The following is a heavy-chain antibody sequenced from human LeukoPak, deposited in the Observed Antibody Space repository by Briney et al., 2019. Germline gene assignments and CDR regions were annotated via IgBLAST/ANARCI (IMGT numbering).Heavy chain of an antibody. CDR1: EFTLCAYW. D-gene: IGHD3-22*01. J-gene: IGHJ4*02. V-gene: IGHV3-74*01. CDR2: INGDGSST. CDR3: PRDLELTYYDSSGYDY. Sequence: AGGSLRLSGAASEFTLCAYWMHWVRQVPGKGLVWVSRINGDGSSTSYADSVKGRFTISRDNAKNTLYLQMNSLRAEDTAVYYCPRDLELTYYDSSGYDYWGQGTPVTVSS.